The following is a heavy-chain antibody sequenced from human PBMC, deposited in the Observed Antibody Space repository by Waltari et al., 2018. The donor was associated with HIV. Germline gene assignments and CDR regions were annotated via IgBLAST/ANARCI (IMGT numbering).Heavy chain of an antibody. Sequence: AESGGRLIQPGGSLGLSCTASNFSVSGKHVTWIRQAPGGSLEWVAVIYPDDTTHYADSVSGRFTISRAKSRTTVLLLMNGLFVDDTATYFCATGVRYYGSWGQGTRVTVSS. V-gene: IGHV3-53*01. J-gene: IGHJ5*02. CDR2: IYPDDTT. D-gene: IGHD3-10*01. CDR1: NFSVSGKH. CDR3: ATGVRYYGS.